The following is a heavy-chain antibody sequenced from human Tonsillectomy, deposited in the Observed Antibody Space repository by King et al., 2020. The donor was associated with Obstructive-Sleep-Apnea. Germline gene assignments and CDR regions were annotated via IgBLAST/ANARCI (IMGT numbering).Heavy chain of an antibody. CDR1: GFSLSTNGMC. D-gene: IGHD4-23*01. J-gene: IGHJ6*02. V-gene: IGHV2-70*11. CDR2: IHCDDDK. Sequence: VTLKESGPALVKPTQTLTLTFTFSGFSLSTNGMCVSWIRQPPGKALEWLARIHCDDDKYYSTSLKTRLTISKDTSKNQVVLTMTNMDPVDTATYYCARQQHVGTPLHYGMDIWGQGTTVTVSS. CDR3: ARQQHVGTPLHYGMDI.